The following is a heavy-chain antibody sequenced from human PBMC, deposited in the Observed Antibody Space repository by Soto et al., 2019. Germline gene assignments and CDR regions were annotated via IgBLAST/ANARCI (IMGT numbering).Heavy chain of an antibody. D-gene: IGHD2-15*01. CDR1: GFTFSSYA. V-gene: IGHV3-23*01. Sequence: EVQLLESGGGLVQPGGSLRLSCAASGFTFSSYAMSWVRQAPGKGLEWVSAISGSGGSTYYADSVKDLFTISRDNTKNSLYRQMISLIAEYTAVDYGAIGDMVVWGGNFGGVDVWGQGTTVTVSS. CDR2: ISGSGGST. J-gene: IGHJ6*02. CDR3: AIGDMVVWGGNFGGVDV.